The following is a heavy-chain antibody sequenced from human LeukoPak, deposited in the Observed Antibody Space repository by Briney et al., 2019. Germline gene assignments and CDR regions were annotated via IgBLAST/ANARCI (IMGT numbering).Heavy chain of an antibody. Sequence: SETLSLTCAVYGGSFSGYYWSWIRQPPGKGLEWIGEINHSGSTNYNPSLKSRVTISVDTSKNQFSLKLSSVTAADTAVYYCARGGRYHGSGSYYSVFDPWGQGTLVTVSS. CDR3: ARGGRYHGSGSYYSVFDP. D-gene: IGHD3-10*01. V-gene: IGHV4-34*01. CDR2: INHSGST. CDR1: GGSFSGYY. J-gene: IGHJ5*02.